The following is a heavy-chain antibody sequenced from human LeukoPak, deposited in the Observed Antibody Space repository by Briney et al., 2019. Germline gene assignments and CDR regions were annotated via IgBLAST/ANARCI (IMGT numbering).Heavy chain of an antibody. D-gene: IGHD1-26*01. J-gene: IGHJ4*02. CDR2: ISSSSSYI. CDR1: GFTFSSYS. CDR3: ARGGATMGGYFDY. V-gene: IGHV3-21*01. Sequence: GGSLGLSCAASGFTFSSYSMNWVRQAPGKGLEWVSSISSSSSYIYYADSVKGRFTISRDNAKNSLYLQMNSLRAEDTAVYYCARGGATMGGYFDYWGQGTLVTVSS.